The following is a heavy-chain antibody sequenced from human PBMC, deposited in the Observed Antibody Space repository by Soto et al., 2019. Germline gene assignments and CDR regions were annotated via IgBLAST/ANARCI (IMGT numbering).Heavy chain of an antibody. V-gene: IGHV3-30*04. CDR3: AGGGGSLNPGFDL. J-gene: IGHJ4*02. CDR2: ISSDGSTT. CDR1: GFTFSSYS. Sequence: GGSLRLSCAASGFTFSSYSLHWVRQAPGKWLEWVAVISSDGSTTYYADSVKGRFTVSRDNSRNTLYLQMNSLRTDDTAVYHGAGGGGSLNPGFDLWGQGXLVTVYS. D-gene: IGHD3-16*01.